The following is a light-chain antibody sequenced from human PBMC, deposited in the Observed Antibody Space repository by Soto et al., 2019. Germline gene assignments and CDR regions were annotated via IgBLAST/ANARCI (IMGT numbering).Light chain of an antibody. CDR3: QQYYSTPWT. J-gene: IGKJ1*01. Sequence: DIVMTQSPDSLAVSPGERATINCKSSQSVLYSSNNKNYLAWYQQKPGQPPKLLIYWASTRESGVPDRFSGSGSGTDFTLTISSLQAADVAVYYCQQYYSTPWTFGQGTKVDIK. CDR2: WAS. V-gene: IGKV4-1*01. CDR1: QSVLYSSNNKNY.